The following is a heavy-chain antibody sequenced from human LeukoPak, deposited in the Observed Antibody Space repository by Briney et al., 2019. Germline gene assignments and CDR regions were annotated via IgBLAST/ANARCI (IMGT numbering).Heavy chain of an antibody. D-gene: IGHD5-18*01. J-gene: IGHJ4*02. CDR2: VYHSGST. CDR1: GDSISGSNW. V-gene: IGHV4-4*02. Sequence: SETLSLTCDVSGDSISGSNWWNLVRQPPGKGLEWIGGVYHSGSTNYHPSLKSRVTMSVDKSKNQFSLELRSVTAADTAVFYCVRRRYNYGFDSWGQGTLVTVSS. CDR3: VRRRYNYGFDS.